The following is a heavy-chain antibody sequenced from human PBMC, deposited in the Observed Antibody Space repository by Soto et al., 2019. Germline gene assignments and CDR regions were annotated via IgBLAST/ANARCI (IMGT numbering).Heavy chain of an antibody. CDR2: ISGSGGST. CDR3: AKLRWFGEGEFDY. V-gene: IGHV3-23*01. Sequence: GGSLRLSCAASGFTLSSYAMSWVRQAPGKGLEWVSAISGSGGSTYYADSVKGRFTISRDNSKNTLYLQMNSLRAEDTAVYYCAKLRWFGEGEFDYWGQGTLVTVSS. CDR1: GFTLSSYA. J-gene: IGHJ4*02. D-gene: IGHD3-10*01.